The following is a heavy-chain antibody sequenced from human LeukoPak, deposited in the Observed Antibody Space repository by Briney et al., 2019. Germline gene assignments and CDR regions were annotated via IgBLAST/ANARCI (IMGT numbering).Heavy chain of an antibody. CDR2: ISYDGSNK. CDR3: ARDWQQLVPFFTSWGMDV. CDR1: GFTFSSYA. Sequence: PGGSLRLSCAASGFTFSSYAMHWVRQAPGKGLEWVAVISYDGSNKYYADSVKGRFTISRDNSKNTLYLQMNSLRAEDTAVYYCARDWQQLVPFFTSWGMDVWGQGTTVTVSS. D-gene: IGHD6-13*01. V-gene: IGHV3-30-3*01. J-gene: IGHJ6*02.